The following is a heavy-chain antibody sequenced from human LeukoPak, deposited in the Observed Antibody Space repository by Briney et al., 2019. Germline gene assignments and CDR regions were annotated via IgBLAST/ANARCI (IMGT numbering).Heavy chain of an antibody. Sequence: GASVKVSCKASGYSLTSYALNWVRQAPGQGFEWMGWINTNTGNPTYAQGFTGRFVFSLDTSVSTAHLQISSLKAEDTAVYFCARGRGASSGSGSHGTTSSYYMDVWGKGTTVT. CDR2: INTNTGNP. CDR1: GYSLTSYA. CDR3: ARGRGASSGSGSHGTTSSYYMDV. D-gene: IGHD3-10*01. J-gene: IGHJ6*03. V-gene: IGHV7-4-1*02.